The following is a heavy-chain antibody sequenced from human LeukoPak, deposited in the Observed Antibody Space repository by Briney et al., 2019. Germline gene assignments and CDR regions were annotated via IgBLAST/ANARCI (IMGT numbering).Heavy chain of an antibody. J-gene: IGHJ1*01. CDR2: VQHIGGET. V-gene: IGHV3-7*01. Sequence: LTGGSLRLSCAASGFTFSSYGMHWVRQAPGKGLEWVANVQHIGGETYYVDSVKGRFTISRDNAKNSVYLQMNSLGADDTAVYYCATYSILNAREFRYWGQGTLVTVTS. D-gene: IGHD4-11*01. CDR1: GFTFSSYG. CDR3: ATYSILNAREFRY.